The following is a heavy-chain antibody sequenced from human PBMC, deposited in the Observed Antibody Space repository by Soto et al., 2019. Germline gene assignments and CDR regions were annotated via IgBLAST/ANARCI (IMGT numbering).Heavy chain of an antibody. CDR2: IKQDGSEK. D-gene: IGHD4-4*01. Sequence: PGGSLRLSCAASGFTFSSYWMSWVRQAPGKGLEWVANIKQDGSEKYYVDSVKGRFTISRDNAKNSLYLQMNSLRAEDTAVYYCARPTTDSNSYYYYGMDGWGQGTTVTVSS. CDR1: GFTFSSYW. V-gene: IGHV3-7*05. CDR3: ARPTTDSNSYYYYGMDG. J-gene: IGHJ6*02.